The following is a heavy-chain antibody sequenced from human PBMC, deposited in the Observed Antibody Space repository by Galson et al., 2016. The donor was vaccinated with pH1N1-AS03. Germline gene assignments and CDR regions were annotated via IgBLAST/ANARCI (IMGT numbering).Heavy chain of an antibody. CDR1: GFKISTYA. Sequence: SLRLSCAGSGFKISTYAINWVRQAPGKGLEWVTGISDSSRGGNIYYADSAKGRFTISRDTSKNTLYLQMNSLRDEDTAVYYCVTHGAWGQGALVTVS. V-gene: IGHV3-23*01. CDR2: ISDSSRGGNI. D-gene: IGHD3-10*01. J-gene: IGHJ5*02. CDR3: VTHGA.